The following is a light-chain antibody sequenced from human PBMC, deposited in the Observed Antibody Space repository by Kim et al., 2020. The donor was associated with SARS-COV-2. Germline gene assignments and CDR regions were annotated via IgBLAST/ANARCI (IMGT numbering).Light chain of an antibody. CDR1: QGINNF. V-gene: IGKV1-16*01. CDR2: AAS. Sequence: DIQLTQSPSSLSASVGDRVTISCRASQGINNFLAWFQQKPGKAPKSLIYAASSLQSGVPSRFSGSESGTDSTLTISSLQPEDSATYYCQHYYKYPLTFGGGTKVDIK. J-gene: IGKJ4*01. CDR3: QHYYKYPLT.